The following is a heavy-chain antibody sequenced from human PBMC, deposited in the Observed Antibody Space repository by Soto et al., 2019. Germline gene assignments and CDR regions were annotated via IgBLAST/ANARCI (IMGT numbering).Heavy chain of an antibody. Sequence: PGGSLRLSCGASGFTFSSYGVHWVRQAPGKGLEWVAVISYDGSNKHYADSVKGRFTISRDNSKNTLDLQMNSLRAEDTAVYYCAKDTYYYDRSGYYTYDYWGQGTQVTVSS. J-gene: IGHJ4*02. D-gene: IGHD3-22*01. CDR2: ISYDGSNK. CDR3: AKDTYYYDRSGYYTYDY. V-gene: IGHV3-30*18. CDR1: GFTFSSYG.